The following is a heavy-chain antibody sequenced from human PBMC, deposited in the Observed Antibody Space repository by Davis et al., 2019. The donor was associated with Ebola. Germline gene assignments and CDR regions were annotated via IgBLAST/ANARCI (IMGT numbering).Heavy chain of an antibody. V-gene: IGHV3-11*06. J-gene: IGHJ4*02. Sequence: GESLKISCAASGFRFGDYYMSWIRQAPGKGLEWVSHISNSGSHMNFADSVKGRFTISRDNAKNSLYLLINSLRDEDTAVYYCARDRTFYYDSSSYFLFDFWGQGTPVTVSS. CDR3: ARDRTFYYDSSSYFLFDF. CDR2: ISNSGSHM. D-gene: IGHD3-22*01. CDR1: GFRFGDYY.